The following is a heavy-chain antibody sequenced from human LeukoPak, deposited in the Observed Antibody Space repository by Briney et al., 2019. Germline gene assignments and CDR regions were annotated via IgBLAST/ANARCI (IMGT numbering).Heavy chain of an antibody. D-gene: IGHD3-22*01. V-gene: IGHV3-74*01. J-gene: IGHJ4*02. CDR1: GFTFSNYW. Sequence: GGSLRLSCAASGFTFSNYWMHWVRQAPGKGLVWVSRIKPDGRGTIYADSVKGRFTISRDNAKNTLYLQMNSLRAEDTAVYYCARDRSYYDSSGYHRVDYWGQGTLVTVSS. CDR3: ARDRSYYDSSGYHRVDY. CDR2: IKPDGRGT.